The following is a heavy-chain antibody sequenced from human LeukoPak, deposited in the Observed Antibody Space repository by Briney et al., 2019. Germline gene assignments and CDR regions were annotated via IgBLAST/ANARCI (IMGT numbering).Heavy chain of an antibody. CDR1: GFTFSTHW. Sequence: QPGGSLRLSCAASGFTFSTHWMHWVRQTPGKGLVWVSRISPDGSRTAYADSVKGRFTISRDNARDTLYLQLNSLGAEDTAVYYCARVSSLWSLDYWGQGTLVTVSS. D-gene: IGHD3-10*01. CDR3: ARVSSLWSLDY. CDR2: ISPDGSRT. J-gene: IGHJ4*02. V-gene: IGHV3-74*01.